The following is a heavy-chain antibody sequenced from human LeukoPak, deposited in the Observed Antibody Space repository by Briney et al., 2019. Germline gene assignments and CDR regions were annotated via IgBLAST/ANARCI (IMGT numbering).Heavy chain of an antibody. D-gene: IGHD3-10*01. CDR2: ISSSSSYI. Sequence: GGSLRLSCAASGFTFSSYSMNWVRQAPGKGLEWVSSISSSSSYIYYADSVKGRFTISRDNAKNSLYLQMNSLRAEDTAVYYCARHNLRADYFDYWGQGSLVTVSS. CDR3: ARHNLRADYFDY. V-gene: IGHV3-21*01. CDR1: GFTFSSYS. J-gene: IGHJ4*02.